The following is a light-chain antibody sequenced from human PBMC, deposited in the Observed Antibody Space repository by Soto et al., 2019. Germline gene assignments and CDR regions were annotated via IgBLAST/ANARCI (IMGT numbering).Light chain of an antibody. CDR2: WAS. Sequence: DIVMTQSPDSLAVSLGERATINCKSSQSVLYTSHNKNYLAWYQQKPGQPPKLLIYWASTRESGVPDRFSGSGPGTDFTLTISSLQAEDVAVYYCQQYYSTPYTFGQGTKLEIK. CDR1: QSVLYTSHNKNY. CDR3: QQYYSTPYT. V-gene: IGKV4-1*01. J-gene: IGKJ2*01.